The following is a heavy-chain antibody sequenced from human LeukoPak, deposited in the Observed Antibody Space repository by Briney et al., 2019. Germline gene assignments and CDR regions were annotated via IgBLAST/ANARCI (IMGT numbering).Heavy chain of an antibody. CDR2: IYPGDSDT. V-gene: IGHV5-51*01. Sequence: GDALKISRKGCGYRFNRYWIRWVAPVPGKGLEGVGNIYPGDSDTRYSPSFQGQVTISADKSISTAYLQWSSLKASDTAMYYCAKQYSYGRRDAFDIWGQGTMVTVSS. J-gene: IGHJ3*02. D-gene: IGHD5-18*01. CDR3: AKQYSYGRRDAFDI. CDR1: GYRFNRYW.